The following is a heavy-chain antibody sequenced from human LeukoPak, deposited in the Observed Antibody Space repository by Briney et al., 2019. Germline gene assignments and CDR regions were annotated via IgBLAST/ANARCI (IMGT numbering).Heavy chain of an antibody. CDR2: IYYNGIT. CDR1: GGSISSYY. CDR3: ARVSHFDSSGYSP. Sequence: SETLSLTCIVSGGSISSYYWSWIRQPPGKGLEWIGYIYYNGITNYNPSLKSRVTISVDTSKNQFSLKLSSATAADTAVYYCARVSHFDSSGYSPWGQGTLVTVSS. D-gene: IGHD3-22*01. V-gene: IGHV4-59*01. J-gene: IGHJ4*02.